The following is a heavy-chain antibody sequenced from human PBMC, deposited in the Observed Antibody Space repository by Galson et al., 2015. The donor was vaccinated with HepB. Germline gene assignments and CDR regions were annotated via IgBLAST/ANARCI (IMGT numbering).Heavy chain of an antibody. CDR3: TRGREGDYAVYWYFDL. CDR2: IRSKANSYAT. J-gene: IGHJ2*01. Sequence: SLRLSCAASGFTFSSYGMHWVRQASGKGLEWVGRIRSKANSYATAYAASVKGRFTISRDDSKNTAYLQMNSLKTEDTAVYYCTRGREGDYAVYWYFDLWGRGTLVTVSS. D-gene: IGHD4-17*01. V-gene: IGHV3-73*01. CDR1: GFTFSSYG.